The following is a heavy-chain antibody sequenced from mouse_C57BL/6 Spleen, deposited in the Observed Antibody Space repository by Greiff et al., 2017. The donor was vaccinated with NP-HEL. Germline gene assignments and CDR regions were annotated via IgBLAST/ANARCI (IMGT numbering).Heavy chain of an antibody. V-gene: IGHV1-26*01. CDR1: GYTFTDYY. D-gene: IGHD2-4*01. CDR3: AGLDDYDTWCAY. Sequence: VQLQQSGPELVKPGASVKISCKASGYTFTDYYMNWVKQSHGKSLEWIGDINPNNGGTSYNQKFKGKATLTVDKSSSTAYMELRSLTSEDSAVYYCAGLDDYDTWCAYWGQGTLVTVSA. J-gene: IGHJ3*01. CDR2: INPNNGGT.